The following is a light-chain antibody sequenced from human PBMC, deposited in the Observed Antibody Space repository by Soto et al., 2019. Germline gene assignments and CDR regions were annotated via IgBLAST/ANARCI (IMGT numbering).Light chain of an antibody. CDR3: LLYFDGVVA. V-gene: IGLV7-43*01. J-gene: IGLJ2*01. CDR2: STI. CDR1: TGKVTSSSY. Sequence: QAVVTQEPSLTVSPGGTVTLTCAPSTGKVTSSSYPAWFQQKPGQAPRALIYSTIDKFSWTPARYSGSLLGGKAALTLSGVQPEDEAEYYCLLYFDGVVAFGGGTKLTVL.